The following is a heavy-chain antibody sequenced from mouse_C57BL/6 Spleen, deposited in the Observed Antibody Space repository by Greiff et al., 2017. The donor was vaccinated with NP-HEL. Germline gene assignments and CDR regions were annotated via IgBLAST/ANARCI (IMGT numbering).Heavy chain of an antibody. CDR1: GYTFTSYW. D-gene: IGHD1-1*01. Sequence: VQLQQPGAELVRPGTSVKLSCKASGYTFTSYWMHWVKQRPGQGLEWIGVIDPSDSYTNYNQKFKGKATLTVDTSSSTAYMQLSSLTSEDSAVYYCARGTTVAPYFDYWGQGTTLTVSS. CDR2: IDPSDSYT. V-gene: IGHV1-59*01. CDR3: ARGTTVAPYFDY. J-gene: IGHJ2*01.